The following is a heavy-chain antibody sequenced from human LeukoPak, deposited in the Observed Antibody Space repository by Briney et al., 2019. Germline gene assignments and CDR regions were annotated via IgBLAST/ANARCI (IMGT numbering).Heavy chain of an antibody. J-gene: IGHJ4*02. CDR2: ISYDGSNK. V-gene: IGHV3-30*19. CDR1: GFTFSSYV. D-gene: IGHD3-16*01. CDR3: AREGGAFDY. Sequence: PGGSLRLSCETAGFTFSSYVMHWVRRTPGKGLEWVAVISYDGSNKYYADSVKGRFTISRDNSKNTLYLQMNSLRAEDTAVYYCAREGGAFDYWGQGTLVTVSS.